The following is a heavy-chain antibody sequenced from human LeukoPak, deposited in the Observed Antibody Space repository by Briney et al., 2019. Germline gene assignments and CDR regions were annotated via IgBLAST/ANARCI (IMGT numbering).Heavy chain of an antibody. CDR2: INPNSGGT. CDR1: GYTFTGYY. D-gene: IGHD4-17*01. V-gene: IGHV1-2*02. CDR3: ARGSGDYDARWFDP. J-gene: IGHJ5*02. Sequence: GASVKLSCKASGYTFTGYYMHWVRQAPGQGLEWMGWINPNSGGTNYAQKFQGRATMTRDTSISTAYMELSRLRSDDTAVYYCARGSGDYDARWFDPWGQGTLVTVSS.